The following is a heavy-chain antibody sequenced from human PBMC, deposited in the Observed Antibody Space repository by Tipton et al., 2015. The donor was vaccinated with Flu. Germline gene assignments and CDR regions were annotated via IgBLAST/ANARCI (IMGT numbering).Heavy chain of an antibody. V-gene: IGHV3-33*01. J-gene: IGHJ6*03. Sequence: SLRLSCAASGFTFSSYGMHWVRQAPGKGLEWVAVIWYDGSNKYYADSVKGRFTISRDNSKNTLYLQMNSLRAEDTAVYYCARQTMTLYYYYYYMDVWGKGTTVTVSS. CDR3: ARQTMTLYYYYYYMDV. CDR2: IWYDGSNK. CDR1: GFTFSSYG. D-gene: IGHD1-1*01.